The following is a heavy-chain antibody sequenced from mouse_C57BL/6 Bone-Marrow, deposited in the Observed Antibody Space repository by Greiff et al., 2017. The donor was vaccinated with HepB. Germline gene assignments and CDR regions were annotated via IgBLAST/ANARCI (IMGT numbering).Heavy chain of an antibody. CDR3: ARPMITTVVASYYAMDY. J-gene: IGHJ4*01. V-gene: IGHV5-17*01. CDR2: ISSGSSTI. Sequence: EVKLVESGGGLVKPGGSLKLSCAASGFTFSDYGMHWVRQAPEKGLEWVAYISSGSSTIYYADTVKGRFTISRDNAKNTLFLQMTSLRSEDTAMYYCARPMITTVVASYYAMDYWGQGTSVTVSS. CDR1: GFTFSDYG. D-gene: IGHD1-1*01.